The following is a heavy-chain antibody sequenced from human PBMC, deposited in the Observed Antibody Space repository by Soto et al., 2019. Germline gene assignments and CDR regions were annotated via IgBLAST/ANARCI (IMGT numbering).Heavy chain of an antibody. V-gene: IGHV1-46*01. D-gene: IGHD2-8*02. CDR2: INPSSGST. CDR3: ARTRGYCTGATCYFDY. CDR1: GYTLTSYY. J-gene: IGHJ4*02. Sequence: GASVKVYCKASGYTLTSYYMHWGRKAPGQGPEWMGIINPSSGSTSYAQKFQGRVTMTRDTSTTTAYMELRSLGSDDTAVYYCARTRGYCTGATCYFDYWGQGTLVTVSS.